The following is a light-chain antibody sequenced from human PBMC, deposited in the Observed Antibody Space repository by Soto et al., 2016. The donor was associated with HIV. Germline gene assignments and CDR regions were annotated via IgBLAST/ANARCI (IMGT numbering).Light chain of an antibody. CDR1: QGIHNS. CDR2: AAS. CDR3: QQYYRSPPYT. J-gene: IGKJ2*01. Sequence: DIQMTQSPSSLSASVGDRVTITCRASQGIHNSLARYQQKPGKAPKLLVYAASRLESGVPSRFSGIRSGTDYTLTITSLQPEDFATYYCQQYYRSPPYTFGQGTKVEIK. V-gene: IGKV1-NL1*01.